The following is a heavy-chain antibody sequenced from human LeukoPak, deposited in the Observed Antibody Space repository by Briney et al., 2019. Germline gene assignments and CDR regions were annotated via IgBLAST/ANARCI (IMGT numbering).Heavy chain of an antibody. J-gene: IGHJ4*02. Sequence: TSETLSLTCTVSGGSIRSYYLSWIRQAPGKGLEWIGFISYSGYTSYSPSLKSRVAISVDTSKSQFSLRLSSLTAADTAIYYCARGRNDNGGMFFDSWAQGTLVTVSS. CDR3: ARGRNDNGGMFFDS. CDR1: GGSIRSYY. CDR2: ISYSGYT. V-gene: IGHV4-59*01. D-gene: IGHD4-23*01.